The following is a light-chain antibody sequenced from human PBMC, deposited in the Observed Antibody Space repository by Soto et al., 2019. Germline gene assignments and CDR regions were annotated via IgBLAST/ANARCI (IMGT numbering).Light chain of an antibody. J-gene: IGKJ2*01. V-gene: IGKV3-20*01. Sequence: EIVLTQSPGTLYLSPGERATLSCRASQSVSSSYLAWYQQKPGQAPRLLIYGAASMATGIPDRFSGSGSGTYFPLTISRLEPEDFAEYYCQQYGSSPDTFGQGTKLEIK. CDR2: GAA. CDR1: QSVSSSY. CDR3: QQYGSSPDT.